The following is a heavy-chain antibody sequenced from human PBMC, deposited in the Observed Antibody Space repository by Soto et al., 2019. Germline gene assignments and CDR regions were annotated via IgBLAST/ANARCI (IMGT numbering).Heavy chain of an antibody. CDR3: AKESSSWPYYFDY. CDR1: GFTFSSYG. CDR2: ISYDGSNK. J-gene: IGHJ4*02. V-gene: IGHV3-30*18. D-gene: IGHD6-13*01. Sequence: PGGSLRLSCAASGFTFSSYGMHWVRQAPGKGLEWVAVISYDGSNKYYADSVKGRFTISRDNSKNTLYLQMNSLRAEDTAVYYCAKESSSWPYYFDYWGQGTLVTVSS.